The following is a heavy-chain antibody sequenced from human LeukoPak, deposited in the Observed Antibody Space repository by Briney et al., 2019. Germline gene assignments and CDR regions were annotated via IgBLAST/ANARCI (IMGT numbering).Heavy chain of an antibody. Sequence: PSETLSLTCTVSGGSISSGSYYWSWIRQPAGKGLEWIGRIYTSGSTNYNPSLKSRVTISVDTSKNQFSLKLSSVTAADTAVYYCARESTGSGRTDYWGQGTLVTVSS. V-gene: IGHV4-61*02. CDR1: GGSISSGSYY. D-gene: IGHD2-15*01. J-gene: IGHJ4*02. CDR2: IYTSGST. CDR3: ARESTGSGRTDY.